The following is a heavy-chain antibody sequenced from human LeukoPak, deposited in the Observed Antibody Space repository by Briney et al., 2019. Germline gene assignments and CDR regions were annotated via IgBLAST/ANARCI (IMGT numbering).Heavy chain of an antibody. D-gene: IGHD2-2*01. CDR2: IIPIFGTA. J-gene: IGHJ6*03. CDR1: GGTFSSYA. CDR3: ARGKGYCSSTSCYDYYYYMDV. V-gene: IGHV1-69*13. Sequence: SVKVSCKASGGTFSSYAISWVRQAPGQGLEWMGGIIPIFGTANYAQKFQGRVTITADESTSTAYMELSSLRSEDTAVYYCARGKGYCSSTSCYDYYYYMDVWGKGTTVTISS.